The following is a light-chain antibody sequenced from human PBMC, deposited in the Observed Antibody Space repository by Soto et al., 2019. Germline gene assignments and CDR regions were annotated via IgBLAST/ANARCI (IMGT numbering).Light chain of an antibody. CDR3: QTYNSAPTWT. J-gene: IGKJ1*01. V-gene: IGKV1-27*01. CDR1: QGISNY. Sequence: DIQMTQSPSSLSASVGDRVTITCRASQGISNYLAWYQQKPGKVPKLLIYAASTLQSGVPSRFSGSGSGTDFTLTISSLQPEDVATYYCQTYNSAPTWTFGPGTKVEMK. CDR2: AAS.